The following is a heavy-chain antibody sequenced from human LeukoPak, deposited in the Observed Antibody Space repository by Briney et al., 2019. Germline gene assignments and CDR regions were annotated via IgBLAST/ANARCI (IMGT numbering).Heavy chain of an antibody. CDR1: SXSISSSNG. D-gene: IGHD4-17*01. CDR3: ARSSRYGDYSDY. J-gene: IGHJ4*02. Sequence: PSETLSLTCAVSSXSISSSNGWSWVRQPPGKVLEWIGEIYHSGSTNYNPSLKSRVTISIDKSKNQFSLKLSSVTAADTAVYYCARSSRYGDYSDYWGQGTLVTVSS. V-gene: IGHV4-4*02. CDR2: IYHSGST.